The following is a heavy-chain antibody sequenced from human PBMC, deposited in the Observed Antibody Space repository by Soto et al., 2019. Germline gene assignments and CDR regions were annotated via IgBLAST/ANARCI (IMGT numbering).Heavy chain of an antibody. Sequence: GGSLRLSCAASGFTFSSYAMHWVRQAPGKGLEWVAVISYDGSNKYYADSVKGRFTISRDNSKNTLYLQMNSLRAEDTAVYYCAREGRYYDYVWGTYTKRKEAYFDYWGQGTLVTVSS. CDR1: GFTFSSYA. CDR3: AREGRYYDYVWGTYTKRKEAYFDY. V-gene: IGHV3-30-3*01. J-gene: IGHJ4*02. D-gene: IGHD3-16*01. CDR2: ISYDGSNK.